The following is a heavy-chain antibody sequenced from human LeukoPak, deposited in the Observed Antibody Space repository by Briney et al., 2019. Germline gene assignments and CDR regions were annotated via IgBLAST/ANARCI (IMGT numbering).Heavy chain of an antibody. CDR2: IIPILGIA. CDR3: ASSGSWYGFDY. D-gene: IGHD6-13*01. J-gene: IGHJ4*02. CDR1: GGTFSSYA. V-gene: IGHV1-69*04. Sequence: ASVKVSCKASGGTFSSYAISWVRQAPGQGLEWMGRIIPILGIANYAQKFQGRVTITADKSTSTAYMELSSLRSEDTAVYYCASSGSWYGFDYWGQGTLVTVSS.